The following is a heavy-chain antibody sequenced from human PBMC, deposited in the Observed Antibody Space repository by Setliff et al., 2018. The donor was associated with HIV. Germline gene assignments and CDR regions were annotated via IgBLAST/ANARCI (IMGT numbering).Heavy chain of an antibody. D-gene: IGHD3-16*01. CDR1: GGSISSHF. CDR3: ARGTLYYDYVWGTPFPFDY. J-gene: IGHJ4*02. Sequence: SETLSLTCAVSGGSISSHFWSWIRQPPGKGLEWIGSIYYSGSTNYNPSLKSRVTISVVTPKNQFSLKLSSVTAADTAVYYCARGTLYYDYVWGTPFPFDYWGQGTLVTVSS. V-gene: IGHV4-59*11. CDR2: IYYSGST.